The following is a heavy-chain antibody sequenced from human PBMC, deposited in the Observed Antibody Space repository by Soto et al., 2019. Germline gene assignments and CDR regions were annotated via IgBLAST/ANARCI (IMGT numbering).Heavy chain of an antibody. CDR2: INHSGTT. Sequence: QVQLQQWGAGLLKPSETLSLTCDVYGGSFSGNYWSWLSQPPGKGLEWIGEINHSGTTTYNRSLKSRVTISVETSKNQFSLKLSSVTAADTAVYYGASGGNSGGLVDYWGQGTLVTVSS. V-gene: IGHV4-34*01. D-gene: IGHD3-16*01. J-gene: IGHJ4*02. CDR3: ASGGNSGGLVDY. CDR1: GGSFSGNY.